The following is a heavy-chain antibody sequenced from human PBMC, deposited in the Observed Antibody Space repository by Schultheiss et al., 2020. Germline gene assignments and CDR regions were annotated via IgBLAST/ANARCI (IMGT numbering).Heavy chain of an antibody. V-gene: IGHV4-31*03. CDR1: GGSISSGGYY. J-gene: IGHJ5*02. CDR2: IYYSGST. CDR3: ARGGTTVTTFYWFDP. Sequence: SQTLSLTCTVSGGSISSGGYYWSWIRQHPGKGLEWIGYIYYSGSTYYNPSLKSRVTISVDTSKNQFSLKLSSVTAADTAVYYCARGGTTVTTFYWFDPWGQGTLVTVSS. D-gene: IGHD4-17*01.